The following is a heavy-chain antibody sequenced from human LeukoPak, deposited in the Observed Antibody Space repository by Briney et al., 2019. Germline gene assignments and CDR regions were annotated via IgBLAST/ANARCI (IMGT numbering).Heavy chain of an antibody. CDR2: IRYDGSNK. CDR3: AKDSEDTAMASFDY. J-gene: IGHJ4*02. V-gene: IGHV3-30*02. Sequence: GGSLRLSCAASGFTFSSYGMHWVRQAPGKGLEWVAFIRYDGSNKYYADSVKGRFTISRDNSKNTLYLQMDSLRAEDTAVYYCAKDSEDTAMASFDYWGQGTLVTVSS. D-gene: IGHD5-18*01. CDR1: GFTFSSYG.